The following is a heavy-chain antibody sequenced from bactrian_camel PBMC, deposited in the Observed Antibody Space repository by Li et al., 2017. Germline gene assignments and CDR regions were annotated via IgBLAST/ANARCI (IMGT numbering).Heavy chain of an antibody. CDR2: IDDDGIT. CDR3: ASDRVRCLMDGLVSLPTYHI. Sequence: QLVESGGGSVQAGGSLRFSCAASGYDVSRYCMGWFRQYPGKQREGVATIDDDGITSYIDSVKGRFTISQGDATNTVLLSMNNLNSEDTAMYHCASDRVRCLMDGLVSLPTYHIRGRGTQVTVS. CDR1: GYDVSRYC. D-gene: IGHD5*01. V-gene: IGHV3S53*01. J-gene: IGHJ4*01.